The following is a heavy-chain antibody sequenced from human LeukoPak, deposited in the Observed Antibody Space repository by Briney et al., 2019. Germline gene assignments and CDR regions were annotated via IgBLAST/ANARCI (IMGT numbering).Heavy chain of an antibody. V-gene: IGHV3-74*01. CDR1: GFSFSIHW. Sequence: GGSLRLSCAASGFSFSIHWMHWVRQAPGKGLVWVSRIDPEGGSTNYADSVKGRFTISRDNAKKTLYLQMNSLRAEDTAAYYCARDKMDHWGQGILGTVST. D-gene: IGHD2-8*01. J-gene: IGHJ4*02. CDR3: ARDKMDH. CDR2: IDPEGGST.